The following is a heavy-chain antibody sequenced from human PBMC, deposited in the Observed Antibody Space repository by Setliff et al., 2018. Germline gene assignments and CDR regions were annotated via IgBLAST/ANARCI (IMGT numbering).Heavy chain of an antibody. V-gene: IGHV1-18*04. Sequence: VASVKVSCKASGGTFSNFAISWVRQAPGQGLEWLGWISGYNGNTNYAQRFQGRVTMTADTSTNTAYMEVRSLRYDDTAVFYCARGSGGNPVEDGFDLWGQGTMVTVSS. CDR2: ISGYNGNT. CDR1: GGTFSNFA. D-gene: IGHD2-15*01. J-gene: IGHJ3*01. CDR3: ARGSGGNPVEDGFDL.